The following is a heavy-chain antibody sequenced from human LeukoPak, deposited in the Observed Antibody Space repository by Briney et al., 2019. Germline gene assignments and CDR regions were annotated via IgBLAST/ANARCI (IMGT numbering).Heavy chain of an antibody. Sequence: GGSLSLSCAASGFTFSRYSLNWVRQAPGKGLEGVSYISSSSSTIYYADSVKGRFTISRDNAENSLYLQMNSLRAEDTAVYYCAAERGCSSSWYDYWGQGTLVTVSS. V-gene: IGHV3-48*01. CDR1: GFTFSRYS. J-gene: IGHJ4*02. D-gene: IGHD6-13*01. CDR2: ISSSSSTI. CDR3: AAERGCSSSWYDY.